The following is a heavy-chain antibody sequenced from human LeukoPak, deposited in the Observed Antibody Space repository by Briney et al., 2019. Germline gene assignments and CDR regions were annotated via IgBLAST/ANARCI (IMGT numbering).Heavy chain of an antibody. CDR2: IYYSGST. V-gene: IGHV4-39*02. J-gene: IGHJ4*02. Sequence: PSATLSLTCTVSGGSISSSSYYWGWLRQPPGKGPEWIGSIYYSGSTYYNPSHKSRVTISVDTSKNQFSLKLSSVTAADTAVYYCAREEGQQWLVNYWGQGTLVTVSS. CDR1: GGSISSSSYY. CDR3: AREEGQQWLVNY. D-gene: IGHD6-19*01.